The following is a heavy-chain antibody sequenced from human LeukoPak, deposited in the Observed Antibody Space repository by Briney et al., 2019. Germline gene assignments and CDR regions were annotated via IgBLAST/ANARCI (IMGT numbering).Heavy chain of an antibody. V-gene: IGHV1-8*03. CDR3: AGLAYCSSTSCYGFDP. D-gene: IGHD2-2*01. CDR1: GGTFSSYA. CDR2: MNPNSGNT. J-gene: IGHJ5*02. Sequence: ASVKVSCKASGGTFSSYAISWVRQAPGQGLEWMGWMNPNSGNTGYAQKFQGRVTITRNTSISTAYMELSSLRSEDTAVYYCAGLAYCSSTSCYGFDPWGQGTLVTVSS.